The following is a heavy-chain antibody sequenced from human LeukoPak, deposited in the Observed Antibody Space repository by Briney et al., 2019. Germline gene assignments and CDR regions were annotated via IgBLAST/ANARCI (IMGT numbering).Heavy chain of an antibody. CDR3: ATRIVGQWLVSEVLGYFDY. V-gene: IGHV5-51*01. CDR2: IYPGDSDT. D-gene: IGHD6-19*01. Sequence: GESLKISCKGSGYSFTSYWIGWVRQMPGKGLEWMGIIYPGDSDTRYSPSFQGQVTISADKSISTAYLQWSSLRSEDTAVYYCATRIVGQWLVSEVLGYFDYWGQGTLVTVSS. CDR1: GYSFTSYW. J-gene: IGHJ4*02.